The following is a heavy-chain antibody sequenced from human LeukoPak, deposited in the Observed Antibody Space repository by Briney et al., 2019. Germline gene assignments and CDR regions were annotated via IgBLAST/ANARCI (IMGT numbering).Heavy chain of an antibody. CDR2: ISSSSSYI. J-gene: IGHJ4*02. Sequence: GGSLRLSCAASGFTFSSYSMNWVRQAPGKGLEWVSSISSSSSYIYYADSVRGRFTISRDNAKNSLYLQMNSLRAEDTAVYYCARDGRLGSDKIVATILDHWGQGTLVTVSS. CDR1: GFTFSSYS. CDR3: ARDGRLGSDKIVATILDH. V-gene: IGHV3-21*01. D-gene: IGHD5-12*01.